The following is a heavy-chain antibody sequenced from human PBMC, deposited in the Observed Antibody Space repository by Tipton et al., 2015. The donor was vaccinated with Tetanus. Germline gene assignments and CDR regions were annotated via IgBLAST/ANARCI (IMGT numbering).Heavy chain of an antibody. Sequence: TLSLTCSINGGSFSNFYWSWIRQPPGKGLEWIGYIYYRGSTNYYPSLKSRVTMSVDTSKNQFSLNLSSVTAADTAVYYCARGDGSTLHYWGQGTLVTVSS. CDR2: IYYRGST. D-gene: IGHD5-24*01. CDR3: ARGDGSTLHY. V-gene: IGHV4-59*01. J-gene: IGHJ4*02. CDR1: GGSFSNFY.